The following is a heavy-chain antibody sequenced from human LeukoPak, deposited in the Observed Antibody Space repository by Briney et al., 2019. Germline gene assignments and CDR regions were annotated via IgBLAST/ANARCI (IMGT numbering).Heavy chain of an antibody. Sequence: ASVKVSCKASGYTFTGYYMHWVRQAPGQGLEWMGWINPNSGGTNYAQKFQGGVTMTRDTSINTAYMELSRLRSDDTAVYYCARDPVAGTVEYFQHWGQGTLVIVSS. CDR3: ARDPVAGTVEYFQH. CDR1: GYTFTGYY. D-gene: IGHD6-19*01. V-gene: IGHV1-2*02. J-gene: IGHJ1*01. CDR2: INPNSGGT.